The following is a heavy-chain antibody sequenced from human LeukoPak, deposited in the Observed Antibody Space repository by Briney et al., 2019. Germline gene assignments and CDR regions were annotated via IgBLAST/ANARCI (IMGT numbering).Heavy chain of an antibody. Sequence: GRSLRLSCAASGFTFSSYGMHWVRQAPGKGLEWVAVIWYDGSNKYYADSVKGRFTISRDNSKNTLYLQMNSLRAEDTAVYYCARDAVAFDIWAQGTMVTVSS. CDR2: IWYDGSNK. V-gene: IGHV3-33*01. CDR3: ARDAVAFDI. CDR1: GFTFSSYG. J-gene: IGHJ3*02.